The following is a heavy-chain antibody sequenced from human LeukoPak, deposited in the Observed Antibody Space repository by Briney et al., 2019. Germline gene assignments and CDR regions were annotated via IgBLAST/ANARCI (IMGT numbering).Heavy chain of an antibody. CDR2: ISGSGGST. Sequence: AGGSLRLSCAASGFTFSSYAMSWVRQAPGKGLEWVSAISGSGGSTYYADSVKGRFTISRDNSKNTLYLQMNSLRAEDTAVYYCASHIVVVPATRHNWFDPWGQGTLVTVSS. CDR1: GFTFSSYA. D-gene: IGHD2-21*02. J-gene: IGHJ5*02. V-gene: IGHV3-23*01. CDR3: ASHIVVVPATRHNWFDP.